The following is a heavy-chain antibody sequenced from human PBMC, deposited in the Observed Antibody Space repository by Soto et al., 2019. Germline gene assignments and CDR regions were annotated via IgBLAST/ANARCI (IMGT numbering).Heavy chain of an antibody. CDR2: ISSSGSTI. V-gene: IGHV3-48*03. J-gene: IGHJ4*02. CDR1: GFTFSSYA. CDR3: ARDSSGYQNTFDY. Sequence: GGSLRLSCAASGFTFSSYAMNWVRQAPGKGLEWVSYISSSGSTIYYADSVKGRFTISRDNAKNSLYLQMNSLRAEDTAVYYCARDSSGYQNTFDYWGQGTLVTVSS. D-gene: IGHD3-22*01.